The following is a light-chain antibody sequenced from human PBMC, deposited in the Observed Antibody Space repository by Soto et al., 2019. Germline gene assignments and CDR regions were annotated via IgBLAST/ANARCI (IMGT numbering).Light chain of an antibody. CDR1: SSDIGAYNY. CDR2: DVN. J-gene: IGLJ2*01. V-gene: IGLV2-14*01. CDR3: SSYTSSFTLL. Sequence: QSALTQPASVSGSPGQSITISCTGTSSDIGAYNYVSWYQQHPGKVHKLMIYDVNNRPSGVSNRFSGSKSGNTASLTISGLQAEDEADYYCSSYTSSFTLLFGGGTKLTVL.